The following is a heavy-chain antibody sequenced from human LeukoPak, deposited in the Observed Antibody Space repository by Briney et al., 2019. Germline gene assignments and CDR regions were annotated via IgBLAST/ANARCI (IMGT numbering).Heavy chain of an antibody. CDR1: GFSVDSVF. CDR3: ARGNSATTTFDF. V-gene: IGHV3-66*01. J-gene: IGHJ4*02. D-gene: IGHD4-17*01. CDR2: IMPGGHI. Sequence: GGSLRLACRASGFSVDSVFMNWVRQPPGKGLEWVSFIMPGGHIDYTDSVKGRFTISRDSFKNTLSLQMNSLRVDDSAVYYCARGNSATTTFDFWGQGTLVTVSS.